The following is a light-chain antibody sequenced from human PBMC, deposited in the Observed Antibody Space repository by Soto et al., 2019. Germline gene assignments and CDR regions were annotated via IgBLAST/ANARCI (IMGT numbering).Light chain of an antibody. V-gene: IGKV1-5*01. J-gene: IGKJ1*01. Sequence: DIQMTQSPSTLSASVGDRVTITCRASQSISSWLAWYQQKPGKAPKLLIYDASSLESGVPSRFSGSGSGTKFTLTISSLQPDDFATYYCQQYNSYSATFGQGTKVDIK. CDR2: DAS. CDR1: QSISSW. CDR3: QQYNSYSAT.